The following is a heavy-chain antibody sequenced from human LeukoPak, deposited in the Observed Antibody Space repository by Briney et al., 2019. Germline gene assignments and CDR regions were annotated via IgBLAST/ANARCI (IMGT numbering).Heavy chain of an antibody. CDR1: GFTFSSYA. D-gene: IGHD2-2*01. CDR2: ISGSGGST. Sequence: GGSLRLSCAASGFTFSSYAMSWVRQAPGKGLEWVSAISGSGGSTYYADSVKGRFTISRDNSKNTLYLQMNSLGAEDTAVYYCAKVREWGTSSSTSPYYFDYWGQGTLVTVSS. V-gene: IGHV3-23*01. J-gene: IGHJ4*02. CDR3: AKVREWGTSSSTSPYYFDY.